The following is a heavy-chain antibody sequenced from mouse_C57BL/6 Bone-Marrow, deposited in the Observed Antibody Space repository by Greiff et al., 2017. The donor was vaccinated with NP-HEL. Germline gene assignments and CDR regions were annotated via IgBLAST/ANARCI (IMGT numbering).Heavy chain of an antibody. V-gene: IGHV3-1*01. D-gene: IGHD2-1*01. Sequence: EVQLVESGPGMVKPSQSLSLTCTVTGYSITSGYDWHWIRHFPGNKLEWMGYISYSGSTNYNPSLKSRISITHDTSKNHFFLKLNSVTTEDTATYYCAREGDGNFEYWGQGTTLTVSS. CDR2: ISYSGST. CDR3: AREGDGNFEY. CDR1: GYSITSGYD. J-gene: IGHJ2*01.